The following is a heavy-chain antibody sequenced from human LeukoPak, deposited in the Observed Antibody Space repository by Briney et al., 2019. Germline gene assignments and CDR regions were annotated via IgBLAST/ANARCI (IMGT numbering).Heavy chain of an antibody. V-gene: IGHV4-59*10. J-gene: IGHJ4*02. CDR1: GGSFSDYF. CDR2: IYTSGST. D-gene: IGHD6-13*01. Sequence: SETLSLTCAVYGGSFSDYFWGWIRQPAGKGLEWIGRIYTSGSTNYNPSLKSRVTMSVDTSKNQFSLKLSSVTAADTAVYYCARGSGIAAADHYFDYWGQGTLVTVSS. CDR3: ARGSGIAAADHYFDY.